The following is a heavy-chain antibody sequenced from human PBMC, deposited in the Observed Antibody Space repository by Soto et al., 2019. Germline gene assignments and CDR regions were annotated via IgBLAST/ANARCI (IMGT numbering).Heavy chain of an antibody. CDR3: ARGSGGSSYYYYGMDV. CDR2: IIPIFGTA. D-gene: IGHD2-15*01. V-gene: IGHV1-69*12. J-gene: IGHJ6*02. Sequence: QVQLVQSGAEVKKPGSSVKVSCKASGGTFSSYAINWVRQAPGQGLAWTGGIIPIFGTANYAQKFQGRVTITADESTSAAYMALSNLRSEDTALYYCARGSGGSSYYYYGMDVWGQGTTVTVSS. CDR1: GGTFSSYA.